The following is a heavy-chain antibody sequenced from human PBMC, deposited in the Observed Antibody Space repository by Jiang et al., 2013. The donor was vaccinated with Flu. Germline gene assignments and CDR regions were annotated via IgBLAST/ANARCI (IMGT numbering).Heavy chain of an antibody. CDR2: SILVTLIP. J-gene: IGHJ3*02. CDR1: GYSFTSYW. D-gene: IGHD3-10*01. CDR3: ARPYGSGSYYNWDDAFDI. Sequence: SGYSFTSYWIGWVRQMPGKAWSGWGSSILVTLIPRYSPSFQGQVTISADKSISTAYLQWSSLKASDTAMYYCARPYGSGSYYNWDDAFDIWGQGTMVTVSS. V-gene: IGHV5-51*01.